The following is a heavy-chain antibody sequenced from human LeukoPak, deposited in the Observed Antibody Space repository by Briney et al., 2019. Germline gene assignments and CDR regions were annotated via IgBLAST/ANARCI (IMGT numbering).Heavy chain of an antibody. J-gene: IGHJ4*02. V-gene: IGHV3-23*01. Sequence: PGGSLRLSCAASGFTFSSYAMSWVRQAPGKGLEWVSAISGSGGSTYYADSVKGQFTISRDNSKSTLYLQMNSLRAEDTALYYCARSRATSGGYYFAYWGQGTLVTVSS. D-gene: IGHD3-16*01. CDR3: ARSRATSGGYYFAY. CDR2: ISGSGGST. CDR1: GFTFSSYA.